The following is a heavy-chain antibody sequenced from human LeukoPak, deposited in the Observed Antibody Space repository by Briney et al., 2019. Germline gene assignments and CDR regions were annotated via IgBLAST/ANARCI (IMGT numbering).Heavy chain of an antibody. CDR2: IYYSGST. J-gene: IGHJ4*02. CDR3: ARARAHLKYYYDSSGYYYFDY. CDR1: GGSISSYY. Sequence: SETLSLTCTVSGGSISSYYWSWIRQPPGKGLEWIGYIYYSGSTNYNPSLKSRVTISVDTSKNQFPLKLSSVTAADTAVYYCARARAHLKYYYDSSGYYYFDYWGQGTLVTVSS. D-gene: IGHD3-22*01. V-gene: IGHV4-59*12.